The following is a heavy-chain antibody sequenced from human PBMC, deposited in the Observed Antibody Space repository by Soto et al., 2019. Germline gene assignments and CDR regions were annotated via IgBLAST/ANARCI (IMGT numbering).Heavy chain of an antibody. V-gene: IGHV6-1*01. CDR2: TYYRSKWYN. J-gene: IGHJ6*03. CDR3: ARVGLREVWRSYGSYYYYYYMDV. Sequence: SQTLSLTCAISGDSVSSNSAAWNWIRQSPSRGLEWLGRTYYRSKWYNDYAVSVKSRITINPDTSKNQFSLQLNSVTPEDTATYYCARVGLREVWRSYGSYYYYYYMDVWGKGTTVTVSS. CDR1: GDSVSSNSAA. D-gene: IGHD5-18*01.